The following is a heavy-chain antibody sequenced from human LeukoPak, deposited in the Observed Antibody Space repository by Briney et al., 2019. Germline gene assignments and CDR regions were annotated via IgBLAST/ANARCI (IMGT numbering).Heavy chain of an antibody. CDR2: ISYDGSNK. CDR3: ARDNVDVVVVAATQLLEYYYYYMDV. V-gene: IGHV3-30*04. Sequence: PGGSLRLSCAASGFTFSSYAMHWVRQAPGKGLEWVAVISYDGSNKYYADSVKGRFTISRDNSKNTLYLQMNSLRAEDTAVYYCARDNVDVVVVAATQLLEYYYYYMDVWGKGTTVTVSS. J-gene: IGHJ6*03. D-gene: IGHD2-15*01. CDR1: GFTFSSYA.